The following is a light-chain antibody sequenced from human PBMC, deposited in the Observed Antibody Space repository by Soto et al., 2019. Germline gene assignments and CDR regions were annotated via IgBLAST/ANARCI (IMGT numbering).Light chain of an antibody. J-gene: IGLJ1*01. CDR2: DVR. V-gene: IGLV2-11*01. CDR3: CSYAGTSTYV. CDR1: TSDVGDYDY. Sequence: QSALTQPPSVSGSPGQSVTISCTGTTSDVGDYDYVSWYLQHPGTAPKLLISDVRRRHSGVPDRFSGSKSGNTASLTISGLQHADEGDYDCCSYAGTSTYVFGTGTKLTVL.